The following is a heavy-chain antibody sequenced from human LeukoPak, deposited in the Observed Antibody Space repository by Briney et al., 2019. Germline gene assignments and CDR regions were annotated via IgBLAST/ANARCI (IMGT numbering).Heavy chain of an antibody. Sequence: PGGSLRLSCAASGFTFSSYAMSWVRQAPGKGLEWVSAISGSGGSTYYADSVKSRFTISRDNSKNTLYLQMNSLRAEDTAVYYCAKGLQGGWAPYDAFDIWGQGTMVTVSS. CDR3: AKGLQGGWAPYDAFDI. CDR2: ISGSGGST. J-gene: IGHJ3*02. CDR1: GFTFSSYA. V-gene: IGHV3-23*01. D-gene: IGHD6-19*01.